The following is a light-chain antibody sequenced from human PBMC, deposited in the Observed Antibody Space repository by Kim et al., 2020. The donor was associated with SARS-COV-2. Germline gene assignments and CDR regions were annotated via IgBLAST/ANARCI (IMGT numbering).Light chain of an antibody. CDR2: AAS. Sequence: DIQMTQSPSSLSASVGDRVTITCRASQDISNYLAWYQQEPGKVPKLLIYAASALQSGVPSRFGGSGSGTDFTLTITSLQPEDVATYYCQTYHSVPWTFGPGTKVDIK. J-gene: IGKJ1*01. CDR3: QTYHSVPWT. V-gene: IGKV1-27*01. CDR1: QDISNY.